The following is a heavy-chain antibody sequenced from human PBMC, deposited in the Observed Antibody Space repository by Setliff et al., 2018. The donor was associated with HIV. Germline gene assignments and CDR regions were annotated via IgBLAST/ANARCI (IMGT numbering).Heavy chain of an antibody. V-gene: IGHV1-18*01. J-gene: IGHJ6*03. Sequence: GASVKVSCKASGYTFNNYGISWVRQAPGQGLEWMGWINTHSGYTNYAQNVQGRVTVTMDTSTSTAYMELSSLRSEDTAVYYCVREREIVGAGNYMDVWGKGTTVTVSS. CDR2: INTHSGYT. CDR3: VREREIVGAGNYMDV. CDR1: GYTFNNYG. D-gene: IGHD1-26*01.